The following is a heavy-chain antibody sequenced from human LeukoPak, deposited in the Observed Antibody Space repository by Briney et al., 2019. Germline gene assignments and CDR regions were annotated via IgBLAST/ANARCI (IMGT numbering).Heavy chain of an antibody. CDR3: ARHRGSSSNFDY. J-gene: IGHJ4*02. CDR2: IYYSGST. V-gene: IGHV4-39*01. Sequence: PSETLSLTRTVSGGSISRNNYYWDWIRQPPGKGLEYIGSIYYSGSTYYTPSLKSRVTISVDTSKNQFSLKLSSVTATDTAVYYCARHRGSSSNFDYWGQGTLVTVSS. CDR1: GGSISRNNYY. D-gene: IGHD6-6*01.